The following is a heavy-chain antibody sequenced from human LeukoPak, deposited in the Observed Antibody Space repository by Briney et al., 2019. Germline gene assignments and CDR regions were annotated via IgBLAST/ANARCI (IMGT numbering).Heavy chain of an antibody. Sequence: ASVKVSCKASGYTFTSYYIHWVRQAPGQGLEWMGIINPSGGSTSYAQNFQGRVTMTREMSTSTVSMELSSLRSEDTAVYYCERVLGTVDWFDPWGQGTLVTVSS. D-gene: IGHD4-23*01. CDR1: GYTFTSYY. CDR3: ERVLGTVDWFDP. J-gene: IGHJ5*02. CDR2: INPSGGST. V-gene: IGHV1-46*01.